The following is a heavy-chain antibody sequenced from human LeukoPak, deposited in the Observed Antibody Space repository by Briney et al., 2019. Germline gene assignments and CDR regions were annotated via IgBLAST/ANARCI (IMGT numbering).Heavy chain of an antibody. V-gene: IGHV4-34*01. D-gene: IGHD5-18*01. CDR3: AGQDTAMAEGAFDI. J-gene: IGHJ3*02. CDR1: GGSFSGYY. CDR2: INHSGST. Sequence: SETLSVTCAVYGGSFSGYYWSWIRQPPGKGLEWIGEINHSGSTNYNPSLKSRVTISVDTSKNQFSLKLSSVTAADTAVYYCAGQDTAMAEGAFDIWGQGTMVTVSS.